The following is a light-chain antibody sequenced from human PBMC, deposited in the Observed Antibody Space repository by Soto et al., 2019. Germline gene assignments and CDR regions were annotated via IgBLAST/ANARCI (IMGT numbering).Light chain of an antibody. Sequence: QSALTQPASVSGSPGQSITISCTGTSSDVGGYNYVSWYQQHPGKAPKLLIYEVSNRPSGVSSRFSGSKSGDTASLTISGLQAEDEADYYCSSFIATTARDARVFGGGTKLTVL. CDR3: SSFIATTARDARV. V-gene: IGLV2-14*01. CDR1: SSDVGGYNY. CDR2: EVS. J-gene: IGLJ3*02.